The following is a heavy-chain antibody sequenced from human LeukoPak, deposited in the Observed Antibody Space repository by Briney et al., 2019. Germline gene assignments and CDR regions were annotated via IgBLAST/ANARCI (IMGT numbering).Heavy chain of an antibody. CDR2: IYYSGST. Sequence: KPSETLSLTCTVSGGSVSSGSYYWGRIRQPPGKGLEWIGNIYYSGSTYYNPSLKSRVTISVDTSKNQFSLKLSSVTAADTAVYYCARHARRYYYNWFDPWGQGTLVTVSS. J-gene: IGHJ5*02. D-gene: IGHD3-10*01. CDR1: GGSVSSGSYY. V-gene: IGHV4-39*01. CDR3: ARHARRYYYNWFDP.